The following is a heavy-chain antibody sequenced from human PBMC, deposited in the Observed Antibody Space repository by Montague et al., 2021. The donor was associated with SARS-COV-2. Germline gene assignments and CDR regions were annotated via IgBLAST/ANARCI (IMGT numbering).Heavy chain of an antibody. Sequence: SETLSLTCTVSGGTISRSYWRWIRPPPRKALEWIGYIYYSGSTNYKPSLKSRVTISVDTSKNQFSLKLSSVTAADTAVYYCARDYRLGSYDFWSAPEWYFDPWGRRTLITVSS. J-gene: IGHJ2*01. D-gene: IGHD3-3*01. CDR1: GGTISRSY. V-gene: IGHV4-59*01. CDR2: IYYSGST. CDR3: ARDYRLGSYDFWSAPEWYFDP.